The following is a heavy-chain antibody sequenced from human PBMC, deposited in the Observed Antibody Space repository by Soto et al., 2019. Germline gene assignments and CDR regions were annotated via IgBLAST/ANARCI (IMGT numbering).Heavy chain of an antibody. CDR1: GDSVSSNSAA. D-gene: IGHD3-3*01. Sequence: SPTLSLTCAISGDSVSSNSAAWNWIRQSPSRGLEWLGRTYYRSKWYNDYAVSVKSRITINPDTSKNQFSLQLNSVTPEDTAVYYCAREYDFWSGYRTSSGMDVWGKGTTVTVSS. CDR2: TYYRSKWYN. J-gene: IGHJ6*04. CDR3: AREYDFWSGYRTSSGMDV. V-gene: IGHV6-1*01.